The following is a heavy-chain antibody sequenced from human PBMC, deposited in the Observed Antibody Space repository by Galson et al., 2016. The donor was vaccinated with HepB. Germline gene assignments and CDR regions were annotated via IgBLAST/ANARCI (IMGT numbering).Heavy chain of an antibody. J-gene: IGHJ3*02. CDR1: GFTLDHYA. D-gene: IGHD3-22*01. CDR2: ISWNSGSI. CDR3: AKDSGAYYYDSSGYRRNAFDI. V-gene: IGHV3-9*01. Sequence: SLRLSCAASGFTLDHYAMHWVRQAPGKGLEWVSGISWNSGSIEYADSVKGRFTISRDNAKNSLYLQMNSLRAGDTALYYCAKDSGAYYYDSSGYRRNAFDIWGQGTMVTVSS.